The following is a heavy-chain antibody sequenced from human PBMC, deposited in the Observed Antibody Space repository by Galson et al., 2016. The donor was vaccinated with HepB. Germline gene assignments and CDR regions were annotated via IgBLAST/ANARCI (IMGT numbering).Heavy chain of an antibody. CDR3: ARDQRWLQFGKDAFDL. Sequence: SLRLSCAASRFTFSSYGMSWVRQAPGKGQEWVSGLSPSGTSTHYADSVKGRFSISRDNSKTTLYLQMNSLRVEDTALYYCARDQRWLQFGKDAFDLWGQGTFVIVSS. J-gene: IGHJ3*01. V-gene: IGHV3-23*01. CDR2: LSPSGTST. D-gene: IGHD5-24*01. CDR1: RFTFSSYG.